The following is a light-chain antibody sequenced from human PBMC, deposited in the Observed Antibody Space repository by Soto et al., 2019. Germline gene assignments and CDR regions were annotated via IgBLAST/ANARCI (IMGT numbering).Light chain of an antibody. Sequence: QSALTQPASVSGSPGPSITISCTGTSSDVGSYNLVSWYQQHPGKAPKLMIYEGNERPSGVSNRFSGSKSGNTASMTISGLQAEDEADYYCCSYAGSSTWVFGGGTKLTVL. CDR1: SSDVGSYNL. CDR2: EGN. CDR3: CSYAGSSTWV. V-gene: IGLV2-23*01. J-gene: IGLJ3*02.